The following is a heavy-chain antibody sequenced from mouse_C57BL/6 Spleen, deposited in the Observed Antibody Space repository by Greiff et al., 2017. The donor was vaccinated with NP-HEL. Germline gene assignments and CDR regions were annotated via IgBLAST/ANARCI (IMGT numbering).Heavy chain of an antibody. CDR3: ARSVTTVVAGGMDY. V-gene: IGHV1-64*01. D-gene: IGHD1-1*01. J-gene: IGHJ4*01. Sequence: QVQLKQPGAELVKPGASVKLSCKASGYTFTSYWMHWVKQRPGQGLEWIGMIHPNSGSTNYNEKFKSKATLTVDKSSSTAYMQLSSLTSEDSAVYYCARSVTTVVAGGMDYWGQGTSVTVSS. CDR2: IHPNSGST. CDR1: GYTFTSYW.